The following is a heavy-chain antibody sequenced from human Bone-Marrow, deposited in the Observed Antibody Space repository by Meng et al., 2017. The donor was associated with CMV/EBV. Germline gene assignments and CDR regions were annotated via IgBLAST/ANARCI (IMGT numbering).Heavy chain of an antibody. V-gene: IGHV3-66*02. CDR3: ARREIRGYSEGLYAFDI. Sequence: GGSLRLSCTPSGFIVNHNYMSWFRQAPGKGLEWVSLIYSDGRTDYADSAKGRFTVSRDNSRNMLYLHINSLRPEDTALDFCARREIRGYSEGLYAFDIWGQGTMVTVSS. CDR1: GFIVNHNY. J-gene: IGHJ3*02. CDR2: IYSDGRT. D-gene: IGHD5-12*01.